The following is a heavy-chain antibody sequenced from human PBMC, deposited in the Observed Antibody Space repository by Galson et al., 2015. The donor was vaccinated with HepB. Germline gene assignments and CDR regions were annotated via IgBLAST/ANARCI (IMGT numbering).Heavy chain of an antibody. V-gene: IGHV1-46*01. CDR3: ARDLSVIVVVVAATTLGY. D-gene: IGHD2-15*01. Sequence: SVKVSCKASGYTFTSYYMHWVRQAPGQGLEWMGIINPSGGSTSYAQKFQGSVTMTRDTSTSTVYMELSSLRSEDTAVYYCARDLSVIVVVVAATTLGYWGQGTLVTVSS. J-gene: IGHJ4*02. CDR2: INPSGGST. CDR1: GYTFTSYY.